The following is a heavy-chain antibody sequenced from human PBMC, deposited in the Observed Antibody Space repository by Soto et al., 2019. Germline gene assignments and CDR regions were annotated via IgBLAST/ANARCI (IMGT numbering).Heavy chain of an antibody. D-gene: IGHD1-1*01. CDR2: MNSGGRS. J-gene: IGHJ6*02. CDR1: GFTFSNYS. CDR3: AKGTGDYYYYYGMDV. Sequence: EVQLLESGGGLVQPGGSLRLSCAASGFTFSNYSMSWVRQAPGKGLEWVSGMNSGGRSYYADSVKGRFTISRDASKNMLYLQMNSLRADDTAVFYCAKGTGDYYYYYGMDVWGQGTTVTVSS. V-gene: IGHV3-23*01.